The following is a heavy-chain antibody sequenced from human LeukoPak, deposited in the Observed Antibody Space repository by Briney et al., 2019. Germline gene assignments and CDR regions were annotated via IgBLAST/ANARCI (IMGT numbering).Heavy chain of an antibody. CDR3: ARIAPHTALVTNWFAP. CDR2: IFWNDEK. D-gene: IGHD5-18*01. Sequence: SGPVLVKPTETFTLTCTVSGFSLSNARMGVSWIRQPPGKALEWLAHIFWNDEKSYSTTLKSRLTISKDTSKSQVVLTMTNMDPVDTATYYCARIAPHTALVTNWFAPWGQGTLVTVSS. V-gene: IGHV2-26*01. CDR1: GFSLSNARMG. J-gene: IGHJ5*02.